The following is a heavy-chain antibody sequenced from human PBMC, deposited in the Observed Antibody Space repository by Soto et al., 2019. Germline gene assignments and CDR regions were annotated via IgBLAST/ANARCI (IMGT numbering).Heavy chain of an antibody. CDR2: ISYDGSNK. CDR1: GFTFSRHA. CDR3: ARDRLRLGELSLLGYFDY. V-gene: IGHV3-30*04. Sequence: GGSLRLSCAASGFTFSRHAMHWVRQAPGKGLEWVASISYDGSNKYYADSVKGRFTISRDNSKNTLSVQMDSLRAEDTAVYYCARDRLRLGELSLLGYFDYWGQGTLVTVSS. D-gene: IGHD3-16*02. J-gene: IGHJ4*02.